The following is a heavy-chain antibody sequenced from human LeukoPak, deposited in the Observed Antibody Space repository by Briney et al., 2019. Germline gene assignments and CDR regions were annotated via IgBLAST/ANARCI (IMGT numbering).Heavy chain of an antibody. CDR2: IIPILGIA. CDR3: ARDSAPRKLPHKTGTQYYGMDV. Sequence: SVKVSCKASGGTFSSYAISWVRQAPGQGLEWMGRIIPILGIANYAQKFQGRVTITADKSTSTAYMELSSLRSEDTAVYYCARDSAPRKLPHKTGTQYYGMDVWGQGTTVTVSS. CDR1: GGTFSSYA. J-gene: IGHJ6*02. D-gene: IGHD1-26*01. V-gene: IGHV1-69*04.